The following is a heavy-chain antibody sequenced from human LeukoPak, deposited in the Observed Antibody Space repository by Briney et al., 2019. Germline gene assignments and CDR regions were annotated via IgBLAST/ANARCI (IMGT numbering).Heavy chain of an antibody. D-gene: IGHD6-6*01. CDR3: RTRLVPAFDYYYYGMDV. J-gene: IGHJ6*02. V-gene: IGHV3-73*01. Sequence: GGSLRLSRAASVFTFSGSAMHWVRQASGKGLEWVGRIRSKANSYATAYAAWVKDRFTISRDDSKNTAYLQMNSLKSEDKAVYYCRTRLVPAFDYYYYGMDVWGQGTTVTVSS. CDR1: VFTFSGSA. CDR2: IRSKANSYAT.